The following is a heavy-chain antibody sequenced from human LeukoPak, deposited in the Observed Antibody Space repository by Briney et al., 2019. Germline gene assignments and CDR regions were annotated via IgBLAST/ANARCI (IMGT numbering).Heavy chain of an antibody. D-gene: IGHD6-25*01. CDR2: ISWNSGSI. CDR1: GFTFDDCA. V-gene: IGHV3-9*01. J-gene: IGHJ6*03. CDR3: AKDIAEKDDYYYYMDV. Sequence: PGRSLRLSCAASGFTFDDCAMHWVRQAPGKGLEWVSGISWNSGSIGHADSVKGRFTISRDNAKNSLYLQMNSLRAEDTALYYCAKDIAEKDDYYYYMDVWGKGTTVTVSS.